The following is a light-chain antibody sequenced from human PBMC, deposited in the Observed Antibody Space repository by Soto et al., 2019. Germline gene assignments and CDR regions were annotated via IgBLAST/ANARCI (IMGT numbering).Light chain of an antibody. V-gene: IGKV4-1*01. CDR2: WAS. Sequence: DIVMTQSPESLAVSLGERATINCKSGESVLNSSNNKIYLAWYQQKPGQPPRLLIYWASTRESGVPDRFSGSGSGTDFTLTISSLQAEDVAVYYCQQYYSTPLTFGGGTKVDIK. J-gene: IGKJ4*01. CDR3: QQYYSTPLT. CDR1: ESVLNSSNNKIY.